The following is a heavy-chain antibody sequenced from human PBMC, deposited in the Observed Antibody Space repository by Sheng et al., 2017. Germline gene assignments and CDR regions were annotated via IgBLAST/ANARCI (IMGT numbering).Heavy chain of an antibody. CDR2: IWYDGSNK. CDR3: ARGRTVTGNWFDP. CDR1: GFTFSSYG. D-gene: IGHD4-17*01. Sequence: QVQLVESGGGVVQPGRSLRLSCAASGFTFSSYGMHWVRQAPGKGLEWVAVIWYDGSNKYYADSVKGRFTISRDNSKNTLYLQMNSLRAEDAAVYYCARGRTVTGNWFDPWGQGTLVTVSS. V-gene: IGHV3-33*01. J-gene: IGHJ5*02.